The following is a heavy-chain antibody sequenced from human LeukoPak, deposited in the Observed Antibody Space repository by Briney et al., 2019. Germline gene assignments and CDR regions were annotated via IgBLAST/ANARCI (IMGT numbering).Heavy chain of an antibody. J-gene: IGHJ4*02. Sequence: GESLRLSCAASGFSFSSYWMSWVRQAPGKGLEWVANIKQDGSEQNYVDSVKGRFTISRDNTKNSLYLQMNSLRAEDTAVYYCASTNSLDYWGQGTLVTVSS. CDR1: GFSFSSYW. CDR2: IKQDGSEQ. CDR3: ASTNSLDY. D-gene: IGHD2-2*01. V-gene: IGHV3-7*01.